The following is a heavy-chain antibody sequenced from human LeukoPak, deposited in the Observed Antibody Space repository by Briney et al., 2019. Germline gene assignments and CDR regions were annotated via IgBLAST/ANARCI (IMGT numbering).Heavy chain of an antibody. Sequence: GGSLRLSCAASGFTFSSYGMHWARQAPGKGLEWVAVIWYDGSNKYYADSVKGRFTISRDNSKNTLYLQMNSLRAEDTAVYYCARDGFGESFFDYWGQGTLVTVSS. CDR1: GFTFSSYG. D-gene: IGHD3-10*01. J-gene: IGHJ4*02. CDR3: ARDGFGESFFDY. V-gene: IGHV3-33*01. CDR2: IWYDGSNK.